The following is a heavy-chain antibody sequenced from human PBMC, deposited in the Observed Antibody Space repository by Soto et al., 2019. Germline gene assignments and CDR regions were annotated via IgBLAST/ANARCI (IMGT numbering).Heavy chain of an antibody. CDR2: ISAYNGNT. CDR3: ARDSIYCSGGSCYSRRPYYYYGMDV. Sequence: ASVKVSCKASGYTFTSYGISWVRQAPGQGLEWMGWISAYNGNTNYAQKLQGRVTMTTDTSTSTAYMELRSLRSDDTAVYYCARDSIYCSGGSCYSRRPYYYYGMDVWGQGTTVTVSS. J-gene: IGHJ6*02. CDR1: GYTFTSYG. V-gene: IGHV1-18*01. D-gene: IGHD2-15*01.